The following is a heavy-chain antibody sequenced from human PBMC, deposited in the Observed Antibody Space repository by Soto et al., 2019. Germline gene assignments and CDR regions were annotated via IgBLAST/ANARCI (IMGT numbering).Heavy chain of an antibody. Sequence: EASVKVSCKASGGTFSSYAISWVRQAPGQGLEWMGGIIPIFGTANYAQKFQGRVTITADESTSTAYMELSSLRSEDTAVYYCARELSIAVAGTDYYYYGMDVWGQGTTVTVSS. J-gene: IGHJ6*02. CDR3: ARELSIAVAGTDYYYYGMDV. CDR2: IIPIFGTA. V-gene: IGHV1-69*13. D-gene: IGHD6-19*01. CDR1: GGTFSSYA.